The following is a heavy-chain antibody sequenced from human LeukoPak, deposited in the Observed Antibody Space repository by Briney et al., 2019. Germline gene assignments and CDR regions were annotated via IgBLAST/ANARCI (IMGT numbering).Heavy chain of an antibody. V-gene: IGHV3-30*18. CDR2: ISYDGSNK. D-gene: IGHD1-26*01. CDR3: AKDVAKWELLPCEYDY. J-gene: IGHJ4*02. Sequence: GGSLRLSCAASGFTFSSYGMHWVRQAPGKGLEWVAVISYDGSNKYYADSVKGRFTISRDNSKNTLYLQMNSLRAEDTAVYYCAKDVAKWELLPCEYDYWGQGTQVTVSS. CDR1: GFTFSSYG.